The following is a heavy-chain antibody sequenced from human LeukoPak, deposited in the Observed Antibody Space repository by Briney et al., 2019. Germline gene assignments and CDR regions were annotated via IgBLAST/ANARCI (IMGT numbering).Heavy chain of an antibody. CDR3: TTRYCSGGRCDY. D-gene: IGHD2-15*01. Sequence: GGSLRLSCAASGFTFSNAWMNWVRQAPGKGLEWVGRIKSETDGGTTVYAAAVKGRFTISRDHSKSTLYLQMNSLKTEDTAVYYCTTRYCSGGRCDYWGQGTLVTVSS. J-gene: IGHJ4*02. V-gene: IGHV3-15*01. CDR1: GFTFSNAW. CDR2: IKSETDGGTT.